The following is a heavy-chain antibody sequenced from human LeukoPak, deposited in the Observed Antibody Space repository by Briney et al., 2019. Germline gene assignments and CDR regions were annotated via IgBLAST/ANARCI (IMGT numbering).Heavy chain of an antibody. D-gene: IGHD3-16*01. CDR1: GGTFSSYA. CDR2: IIPIFGTA. Sequence: ASVKVSCKASGGTFSSYAISWVRQAPGQGLEWMGGIIPIFGTANYAQKFQGRVAITADESTSTAYMELSSLRSEDTAVYYCARDARSGDDYQYYFDYWGQGTLVTVSS. CDR3: ARDARSGDDYQYYFDY. J-gene: IGHJ4*02. V-gene: IGHV1-69*13.